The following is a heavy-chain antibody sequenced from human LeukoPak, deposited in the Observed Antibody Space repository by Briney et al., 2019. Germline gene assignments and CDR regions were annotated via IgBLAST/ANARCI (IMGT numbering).Heavy chain of an antibody. V-gene: IGHV4-34*01. CDR3: ARARRGYCSSTSCYLPYYYGMDV. CDR2: INHSGST. Sequence: SETLSLTCAVYGGSFSGYYWSWIRQPPGKGLEWIGEINHSGSTNYNPSLKSRVTISVDTSKNQFPLKLSSVTAADTAVYYCARARRGYCSSTSCYLPYYYGMDVWGQGTTVTVSS. CDR1: GGSFSGYY. J-gene: IGHJ6*02. D-gene: IGHD2-2*01.